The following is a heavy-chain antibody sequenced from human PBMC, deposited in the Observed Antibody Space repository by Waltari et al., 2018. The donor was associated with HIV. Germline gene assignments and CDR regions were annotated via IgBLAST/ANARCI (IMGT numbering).Heavy chain of an antibody. J-gene: IGHJ4*02. D-gene: IGHD2-2*01. CDR1: GLTFDDSA. CDR2: SSWNSGSI. Sequence: EVHLVESGVGLVQPGRSLQLSCAASGLTFDDSAMPWVRQNPGKGLEWVSGSSWNSGSIGYADSVKGRFTISRDNAKNSLFLQMNSLRPEDTAFYYCAKGPTLTSPPTYFNYWGQGTLVTVSS. V-gene: IGHV3-9*01. CDR3: AKGPTLTSPPTYFNY.